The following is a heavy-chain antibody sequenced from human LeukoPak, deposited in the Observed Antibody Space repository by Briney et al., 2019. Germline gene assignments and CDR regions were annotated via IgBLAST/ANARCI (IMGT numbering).Heavy chain of an antibody. V-gene: IGHV1-18*01. CDR2: ISAYNGNI. CDR1: GYTFTSYG. D-gene: IGHD2-15*01. Sequence: AASVKVSCKASGYTFTSYGISWVRQAPGQGLEWMGWISAYNGNINYAQKLQGRVTMTTDTSTSTAYMELRSLRSDDTAVYYCARDPPRIVVVVAATNYYGMDVWGQGTTVTVSS. CDR3: ARDPPRIVVVVAATNYYGMDV. J-gene: IGHJ6*02.